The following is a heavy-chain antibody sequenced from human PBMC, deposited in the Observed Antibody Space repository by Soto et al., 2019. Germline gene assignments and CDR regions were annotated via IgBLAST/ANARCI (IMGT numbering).Heavy chain of an antibody. J-gene: IGHJ6*02. CDR2: IYYSGTT. CDR1: GGSISSGDYY. Sequence: SETLSLTCTVSGGSISSGDYYWSWIRQPPGKGLEWIGYIYYSGTTYYNPSLKSRVTISVDTSNNQFSLELTSVTAADTAVYYCARDWNYVRGYNMDVWGQGTTVT. D-gene: IGHD3-16*01. V-gene: IGHV4-30-4*02. CDR3: ARDWNYVRGYNMDV.